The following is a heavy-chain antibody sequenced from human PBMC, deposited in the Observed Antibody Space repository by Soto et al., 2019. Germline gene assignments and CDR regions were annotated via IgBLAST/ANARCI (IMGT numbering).Heavy chain of an antibody. V-gene: IGHV1-69*01. J-gene: IGHJ4*02. CDR3: AADVGASARTFDY. D-gene: IGHD1-26*01. CDR1: GGTFSTYA. Sequence: QVQLVQSGAEVKKPGSSVNVSCKASGGTFSTYAISWVRQAPGQGLEWMGGIIPLFGTANYAQKFQGRVTITADEFTSTAYMELSSLRSEDTAVHYCAADVGASARTFDYWGQGSLVTVSS. CDR2: IIPLFGTA.